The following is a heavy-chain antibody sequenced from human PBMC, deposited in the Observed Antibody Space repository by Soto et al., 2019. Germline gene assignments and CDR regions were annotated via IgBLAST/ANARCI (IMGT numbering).Heavy chain of an antibody. CDR2: IYHSGST. V-gene: IGHV4-4*02. D-gene: IGHD3-10*01. Sequence: QVQLQESGPGLVKPSGTLSLTCAVSGGSISSSNWWSWVRQPPGKGLEWIGEIYHSGSTNYNPSLKSRVTISVDKSKNQFSRKLRSVTAADTAVYYCARDYMVRGVMRWFDPGGQGTLVTVSS. CDR1: GGSISSSNW. CDR3: ARDYMVRGVMRWFDP. J-gene: IGHJ5*02.